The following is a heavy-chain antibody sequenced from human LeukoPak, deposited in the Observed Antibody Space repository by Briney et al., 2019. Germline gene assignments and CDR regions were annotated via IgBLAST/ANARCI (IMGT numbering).Heavy chain of an antibody. Sequence: PGRSLRLSCAASGFTFSSYGMHWVRQAPGKGLEWVAVIWYDGSNKYYADSVKGRFTISRDNSKNTLYLQMNSLRAEDTAVYYCAKPLLWLGELDYMDVWGKGTTVTVSS. J-gene: IGHJ6*03. CDR3: AKPLLWLGELDYMDV. CDR2: IWYDGSNK. CDR1: GFTFSSYG. D-gene: IGHD3-10*01. V-gene: IGHV3-33*06.